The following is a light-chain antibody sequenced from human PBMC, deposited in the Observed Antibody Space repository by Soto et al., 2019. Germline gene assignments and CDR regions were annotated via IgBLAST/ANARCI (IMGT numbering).Light chain of an antibody. CDR1: QSVDRNY. CDR2: GAS. Sequence: EIVLTQSPGTLSLSPGARATLSCRASQSVDRNYLAWYQHKPGQAPRLLIYGASTRATGIPDRFSGSGSGTDFTLTISRLEPEDFALYYCQQYATSPLTFGGGTKVDIK. V-gene: IGKV3-20*01. J-gene: IGKJ4*01. CDR3: QQYATSPLT.